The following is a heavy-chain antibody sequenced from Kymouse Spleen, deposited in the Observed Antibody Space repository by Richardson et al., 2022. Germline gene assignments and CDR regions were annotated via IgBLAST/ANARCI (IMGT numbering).Heavy chain of an antibody. Sequence: EVQLVESGGGLVQPGGSLRLSCAASGFTFSSYWMSWVRQAPGKGLEWVANIKQDGSEKYYVDSVKGRFTISRDNAKNSLYLQMNSLRAEDTAVYYCARGHNWNDVWWFDPWGQGTLVTVSS. V-gene: IGHV3-7*01. D-gene: IGHD1-1*01. CDR1: GFTFSSYW. J-gene: IGHJ5*02. CDR3: ARGHNWNDVWWFDP. CDR2: IKQDGSEK.